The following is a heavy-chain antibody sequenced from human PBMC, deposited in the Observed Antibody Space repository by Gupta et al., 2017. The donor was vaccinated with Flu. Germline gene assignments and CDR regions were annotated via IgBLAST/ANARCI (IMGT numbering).Heavy chain of an antibody. D-gene: IGHD3-3*01. CDR1: GFTVSSNY. J-gene: IGHJ4*02. CDR2: IYSGGST. V-gene: IGHV3-66*02. CDR3: ARGGRFSGRFDY. Sequence: EVQLVESGGGLVQPGGSLRLSCAASGFTVSSNYMSWVRQAPGKGLEWVSVIYSGGSTYYADAVKGRFTISRDNSKKTRYLKMKSMRAEDTAVYYCARGGRFSGRFDYGGQGTLVTVSS.